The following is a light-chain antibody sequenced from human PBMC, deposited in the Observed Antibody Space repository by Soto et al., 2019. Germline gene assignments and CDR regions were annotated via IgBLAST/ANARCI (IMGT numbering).Light chain of an antibody. CDR2: TAS. Sequence: DIQLTQSPSSLSASVGDRVTITCRASQRISTYLNWYQQKPGKAPKLLIYTASNLQSGVPSRFSGSGSGTDFTLTIRSLQPEDFATYYCQQSFDTPPVTFGGGTKVEIK. J-gene: IGKJ4*01. V-gene: IGKV1-39*01. CDR3: QQSFDTPPVT. CDR1: QRISTY.